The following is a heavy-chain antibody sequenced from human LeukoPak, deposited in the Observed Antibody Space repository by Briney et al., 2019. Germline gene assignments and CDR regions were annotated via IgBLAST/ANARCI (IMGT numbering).Heavy chain of an antibody. CDR2: INTNTGNP. V-gene: IGHV7-4-1*02. D-gene: IGHD6-19*01. Sequence: ASVKVSCKASGYSFTNYAMNWVRQAPGQGLEWMGWINTNTGNPTYAQGFTGRFVFSLDTSVSTAYLQISSLKAEDTAEYFCARNYKQWLGWYYFDYWGQGTLVTVSS. J-gene: IGHJ4*02. CDR1: GYSFTNYA. CDR3: ARNYKQWLGWYYFDY.